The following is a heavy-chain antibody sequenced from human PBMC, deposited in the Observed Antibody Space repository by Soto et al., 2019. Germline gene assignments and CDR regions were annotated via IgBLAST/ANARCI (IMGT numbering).Heavy chain of an antibody. D-gene: IGHD3-10*01. CDR2: INHSGST. CDR1: GGSFSGYY. V-gene: IGHV4-34*01. Sequence: PSETLSLTCAVYGGSFSGYYWSWIRQPPGKGLEWIGEINHSGSTNYNPSLKSRVTISVDTSKNQFSLKLSSVTAADTAVYYCARGYYGSGSYYNDHYYYYMDVWGKGTTVTVSS. CDR3: ARGYYGSGSYYNDHYYYYMDV. J-gene: IGHJ6*03.